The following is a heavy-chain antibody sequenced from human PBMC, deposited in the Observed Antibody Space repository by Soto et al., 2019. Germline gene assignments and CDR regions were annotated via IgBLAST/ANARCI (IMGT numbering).Heavy chain of an antibody. J-gene: IGHJ4*02. CDR2: LSGRGGST. V-gene: IGHV3-23*01. Sequence: EVQLLESGGGLVQPGGSLRLSCAASGFAFSSYAMSWVRQAPGKGLEWVSALSGRGGSTYYADSLKGRFTISRDNSKNTLYLQMNSLRAEDTAVYYCAKRGGDNWNTDFDYWGQGTLVTVSS. D-gene: IGHD1-20*01. CDR1: GFAFSSYA. CDR3: AKRGGDNWNTDFDY.